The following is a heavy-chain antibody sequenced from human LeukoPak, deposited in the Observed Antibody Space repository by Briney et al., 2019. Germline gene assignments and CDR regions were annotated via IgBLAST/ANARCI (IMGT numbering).Heavy chain of an antibody. Sequence: ASVKVSCKASGYTFTSYGIIWVRQAPGQGLEWMGWISAYNGNTNYAQKLQGRVTMTTDTSTSTAYMELRSLRSDDTAVYYCARNDIGYCSSTSCSWGDWFDPWGQGTLVTVSS. CDR1: GYTFTSYG. V-gene: IGHV1-18*01. J-gene: IGHJ5*02. CDR2: ISAYNGNT. D-gene: IGHD2-2*01. CDR3: ARNDIGYCSSTSCSWGDWFDP.